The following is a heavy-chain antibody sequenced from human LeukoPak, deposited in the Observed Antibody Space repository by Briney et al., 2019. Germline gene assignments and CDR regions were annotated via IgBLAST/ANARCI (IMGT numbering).Heavy chain of an antibody. CDR3: VTDRMEDGPQFDH. V-gene: IGHV3-15*01. D-gene: IGHD5-24*01. Sequence: GGSLRLSCAASGFIFSNAWMSWVRQAPGKGLEWVGRIRSKSDGGTTAYAAPLEGRFSISRDDSKSTLYLQMNSLKTEDTAKYYCVTDRMEDGPQFDHWGQGTLVTVPP. J-gene: IGHJ4*02. CDR2: IRSKSDGGTT. CDR1: GFIFSNAW.